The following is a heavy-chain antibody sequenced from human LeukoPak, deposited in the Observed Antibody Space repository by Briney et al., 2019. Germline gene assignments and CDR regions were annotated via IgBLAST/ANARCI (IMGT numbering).Heavy chain of an antibody. CDR2: IYYSGST. V-gene: IGHV4-31*03. D-gene: IGHD3-16*01. CDR1: GGPISSGGYY. J-gene: IGHJ4*02. CDR3: TRGAGWLIDY. Sequence: PSETLSLTCTVSGGPISSGGYYWSWIRQHLGKGLEWIGYIYYSGSTYYNPSLKSRVTISADTSKNHFSLKLNSVTTADTAVYYCTRGAGWLIDYWGQGILVTVSS.